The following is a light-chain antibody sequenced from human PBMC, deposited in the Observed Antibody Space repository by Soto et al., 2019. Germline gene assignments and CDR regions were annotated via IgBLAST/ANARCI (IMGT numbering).Light chain of an antibody. CDR3: QQYGTPLFT. CDR1: QSVTNNF. J-gene: IGKJ3*01. CDR2: GAS. Sequence: SVLTQSPGTLSLSPGERATLYCGASQSVTNNFLAWYQQKPGQAPRLLIYGASSRATGVPDRFSGSGSGTDFTLTISRLEPGDFAVYYCQQYGTPLFTFGPRTKVDIK. V-gene: IGKV3-20*01.